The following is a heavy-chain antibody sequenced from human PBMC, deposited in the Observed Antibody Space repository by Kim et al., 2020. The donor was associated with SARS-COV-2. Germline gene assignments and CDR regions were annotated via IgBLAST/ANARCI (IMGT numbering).Heavy chain of an antibody. Sequence: GTNYGQKFQGRVTMTRETSISTAYMELSRLRSDDTAVYYCARGPKWAFDIWGQGTMVTVSS. V-gene: IGHV1-2*02. CDR3: ARGPKWAFDI. CDR2: GT. J-gene: IGHJ3*02. D-gene: IGHD2-8*01.